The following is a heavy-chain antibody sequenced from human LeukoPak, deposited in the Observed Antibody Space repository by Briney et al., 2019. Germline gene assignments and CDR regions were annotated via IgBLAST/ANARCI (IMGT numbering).Heavy chain of an antibody. Sequence: ASVKVSCKASGYTFTGYYMHWVRQAPGQGLEWMGWINPNSGGANYAQKFQGRVTMTRDTSISTAYMELSRLRSDDTAVYYCARGPTDYYDSSGYLDYWGQGTLVTVSS. CDR1: GYTFTGYY. CDR2: INPNSGGA. CDR3: ARGPTDYYDSSGYLDY. V-gene: IGHV1-2*02. D-gene: IGHD3-22*01. J-gene: IGHJ4*02.